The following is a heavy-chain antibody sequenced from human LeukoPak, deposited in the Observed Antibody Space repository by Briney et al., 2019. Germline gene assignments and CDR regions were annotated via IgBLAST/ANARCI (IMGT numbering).Heavy chain of an antibody. J-gene: IGHJ6*02. Sequence: PSGTLSLTCAVSGGSISSSNWWSWVRQPPGKGLEWIGEIYHSGSTNYNPSLKSRVTISVDKSKNQFSLKLSSVTAADTAVYYCARSSGWFHYYYGMDVWGQGTTVIVS. CDR3: ARSSGWFHYYYGMDV. CDR2: IYHSGST. D-gene: IGHD6-19*01. V-gene: IGHV4-4*02. CDR1: GGSISSSNW.